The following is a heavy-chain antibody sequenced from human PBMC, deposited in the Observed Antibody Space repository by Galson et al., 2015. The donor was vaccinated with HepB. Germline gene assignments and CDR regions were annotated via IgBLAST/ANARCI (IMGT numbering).Heavy chain of an antibody. J-gene: IGHJ2*01. Sequence: SLRISCAASGFTFAKFPMHWVRQAPGRGLEWLTFISFDGRDAYYADSVQGRFTVSRDNSQNMLYLQMDNLRIEDSAVYFCARHGVNYGDYVWYSDVWGRGTQVTVSS. CDR2: ISFDGRDA. CDR1: GFTFAKFP. V-gene: IGHV3-30*04. D-gene: IGHD4-17*01. CDR3: ARHGVNYGDYVWYSDV.